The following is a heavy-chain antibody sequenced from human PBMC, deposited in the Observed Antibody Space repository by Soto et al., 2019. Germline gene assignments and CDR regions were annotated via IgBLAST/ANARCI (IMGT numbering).Heavy chain of an antibody. D-gene: IGHD5-18*01. J-gene: IGHJ6*02. CDR3: ARGPHVDTDMVYYYYGMDV. Sequence: PSETLSLTCTVSGGSVSSGSYYWSWIRQPPGKGLEWIGYIYYSGSTNYNPSLKSRVTISVDTSKNQFSLKLSSVTAADTAVYYCARGPHVDTDMVYYYYGMDVWGQGTTVTVSS. CDR1: GGSVSSGSYY. V-gene: IGHV4-61*01. CDR2: IYYSGST.